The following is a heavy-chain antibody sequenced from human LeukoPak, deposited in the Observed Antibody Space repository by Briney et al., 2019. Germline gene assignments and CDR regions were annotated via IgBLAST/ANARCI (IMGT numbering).Heavy chain of an antibody. Sequence: GASVKVSCKASGYTFTNYGISWVRQAPGQGLEWMGWISAYNGNTNYAQKLQGRVTMATDTSTSTAYMELRSLRSDDTAVYYCARVGETDYYYYMDVWGKGTTVTASS. J-gene: IGHJ6*03. D-gene: IGHD3-10*01. CDR2: ISAYNGNT. CDR3: ARVGETDYYYYMDV. V-gene: IGHV1-18*04. CDR1: GYTFTNYG.